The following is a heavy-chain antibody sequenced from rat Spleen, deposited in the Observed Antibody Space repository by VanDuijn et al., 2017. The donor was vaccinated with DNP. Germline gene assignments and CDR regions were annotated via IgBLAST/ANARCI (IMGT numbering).Heavy chain of an antibody. V-gene: IGHV5-58*01. D-gene: IGHD1-4*01. CDR1: GFTFSNYW. Sequence: EVQLVETGGGLVQPGRSLKLSCVASGFTFSNYWMYWLRQAPGKGLEWVASINTDGGGTYYPDSVKGRFTISRDNAENTVYLQMNSLRSEDTATYYCAKHARPIGRVYYYAMDAWGQGTSVTVSS. J-gene: IGHJ4*01. CDR3: AKHARPIGRVYYYAMDA. CDR2: INTDGGGT.